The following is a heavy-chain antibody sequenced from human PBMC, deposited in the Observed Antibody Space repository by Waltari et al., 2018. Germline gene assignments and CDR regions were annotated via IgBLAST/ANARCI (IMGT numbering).Heavy chain of an antibody. CDR2: IHHRGST. V-gene: IGHV4-34*01. D-gene: IGHD6-19*01. J-gene: IGHJ6*02. CDR1: GGSFNGYD. Sequence: QVQLQQWGAGLLKPSETLSLTCAMSGGSFNGYDWSWIRQPPGKGLEWIGEIHHRGSTNYNPSLMRRVTMAVDTSKTQFSLNLSSGTAADTAVYYCARGESLYNSDWTPRGYYYYGMDVWGQGTTVTVSS. CDR3: ARGESLYNSDWTPRGYYYYGMDV.